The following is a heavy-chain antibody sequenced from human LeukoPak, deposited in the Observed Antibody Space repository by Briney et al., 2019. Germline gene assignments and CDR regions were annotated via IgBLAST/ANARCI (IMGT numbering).Heavy chain of an antibody. CDR1: GGSISNYY. CDR3: ARAKGSYPYFDY. Sequence: SETLSLTCTVSGGSISNYYWSWIRQPAGKGLEWIGRFYNSGSTNCNPSLKSRVTMSADTSKNQFSLNLSSVTAADTAVHYCARAKGSYPYFDYWGQGTLVTVSS. D-gene: IGHD1-26*01. J-gene: IGHJ4*02. V-gene: IGHV4-4*07. CDR2: FYNSGST.